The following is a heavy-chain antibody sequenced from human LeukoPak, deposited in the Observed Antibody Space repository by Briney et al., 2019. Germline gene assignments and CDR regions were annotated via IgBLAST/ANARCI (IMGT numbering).Heavy chain of an antibody. V-gene: IGHV4-34*01. CDR3: ARYIAVAGLDY. J-gene: IGHJ4*02. Sequence: SETLSLTCAVYGGSFSGCYWSWIRQPPGKGLEWIGEINHSGSTNYNPSLKSRVTISVDTSKNQFSLKLSSVTAADTAVYYCARYIAVAGLDYWGQGTLVTVSS. D-gene: IGHD6-19*01. CDR2: INHSGST. CDR1: GGSFSGCY.